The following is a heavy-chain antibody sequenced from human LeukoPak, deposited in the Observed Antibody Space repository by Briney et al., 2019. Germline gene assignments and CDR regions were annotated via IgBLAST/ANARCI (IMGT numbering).Heavy chain of an antibody. D-gene: IGHD3-10*01. Sequence: SETLSLTCTVSGGSISSSSHYWGWIRQPPGKGLEWIGSIYYSGSTYYNPSLKSRVTISVDTSKNQFSLKLSSVTAADTAVYYCARRPKYYGSGSYYSRWFDPWGQGTLVTVSS. CDR3: ARRPKYYGSGSYYSRWFDP. CDR1: GGSISSSSHY. CDR2: IYYSGST. J-gene: IGHJ5*02. V-gene: IGHV4-39*07.